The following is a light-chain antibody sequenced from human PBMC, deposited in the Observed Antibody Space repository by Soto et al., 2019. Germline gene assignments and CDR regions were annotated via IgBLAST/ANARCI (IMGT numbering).Light chain of an antibody. CDR1: QTIGSW. Sequence: DIQMTQSPSTLYASVGDRVTITCRASQTIGSWLAWYRQKPGKAPHLLIYDASKLQRGVPASFSGSESGTEFTLTIASLQPDDFATYYCQQYYNYSTFGQGTKVDIK. CDR2: DAS. J-gene: IGKJ1*01. CDR3: QQYYNYST. V-gene: IGKV1-5*01.